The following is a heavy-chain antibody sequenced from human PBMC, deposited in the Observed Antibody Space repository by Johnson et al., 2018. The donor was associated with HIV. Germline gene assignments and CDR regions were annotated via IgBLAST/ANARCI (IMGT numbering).Heavy chain of an antibody. CDR1: IFTFKNAW. J-gene: IGHJ3*02. D-gene: IGHD6-6*01. CDR3: TTEAYSSSSAAFDI. Sequence: VQLVESGGGLVKPGGSLRLSCAASIFTFKNAWMSWVRQAPGKGLEWVGRIKSKIDGGTTDYAAPVKGRFTISRDDSKNTLYMQMNSLKTEDTAFYYCTTEAYSSSSAAFDIWGQGTMVTVSS. V-gene: IGHV3-15*01. CDR2: IKSKIDGGTT.